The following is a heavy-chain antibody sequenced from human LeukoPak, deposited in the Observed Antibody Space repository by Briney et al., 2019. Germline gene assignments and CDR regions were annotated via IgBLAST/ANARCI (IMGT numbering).Heavy chain of an antibody. CDR2: ISYDGSNK. CDR3: AKSSCSRGDCYSAY. J-gene: IGHJ4*02. CDR1: GFTFSSYG. V-gene: IGHV3-30*18. Sequence: GGSLRLSCAASGFTFSSYGMHWVRQAPGKGLEWVAFISYDGSNKYYADSVKGRFTISRDNSKNTLYLQMNSLRAEDTAVYYCAKSSCSRGDCYSAYWGQGTLVTVSS. D-gene: IGHD2-21*02.